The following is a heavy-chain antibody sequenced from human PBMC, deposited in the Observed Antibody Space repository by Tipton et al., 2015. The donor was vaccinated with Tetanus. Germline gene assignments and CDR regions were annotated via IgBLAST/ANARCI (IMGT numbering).Heavy chain of an antibody. J-gene: IGHJ4*02. CDR3: AREREYDDSSGSYNYYFDY. V-gene: IGHV4-31*03. D-gene: IGHD3-22*01. CDR2: IYYSGST. CDR1: GGPISSGGYY. Sequence: LVKPTQTLSLSCTVSGGPISSGGYYWSRIRQHPGKGLEWIGDIYYSGSTYYNPSLKSRVTLSVDTSKNQFSLKLNSVSAADTAVYYCAREREYDDSSGSYNYYFDYWGQGTLVTVSS.